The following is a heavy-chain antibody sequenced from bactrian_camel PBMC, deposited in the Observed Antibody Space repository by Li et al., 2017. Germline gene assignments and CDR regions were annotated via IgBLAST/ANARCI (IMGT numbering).Heavy chain of an antibody. D-gene: IGHD7*01. Sequence: QVQLVESGGGSVQVGGSLRLSCAASVSGYTFSAYCLGWFRQAPGKGREGVATFYVGYGGGGIYYADSVKGRFTISQDSVKNTLYLQMHNLAPEDTALYYCAARLLTLDGTCGFDERDFPWWGQGTQVTVS. CDR3: AARLLTLDGTCGFDERDFPW. CDR2: FYVGYGGGGI. CDR1: GYTFSAYC. J-gene: IGHJ6*01. V-gene: IGHV3S1*01.